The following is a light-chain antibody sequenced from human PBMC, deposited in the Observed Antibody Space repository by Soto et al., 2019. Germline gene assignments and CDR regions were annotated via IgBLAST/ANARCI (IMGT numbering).Light chain of an antibody. CDR2: EVS. CDR3: SSYAGSNNFVV. Sequence: SALTQPPSASGSPGQSVTISCTGTSSDVGGYNYVSGYQQHPGKAPKLMIYEVSKRPSGVPDRFSGSKSGNTASLTVSGLQAEDEADYYCSSYAGSNNFVVFGGGTKLTVL. CDR1: SSDVGGYNY. J-gene: IGLJ2*01. V-gene: IGLV2-8*01.